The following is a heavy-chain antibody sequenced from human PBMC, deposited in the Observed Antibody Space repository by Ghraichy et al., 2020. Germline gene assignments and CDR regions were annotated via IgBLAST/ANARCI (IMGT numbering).Heavy chain of an antibody. V-gene: IGHV1-8*01. CDR1: RSTFTTYD. J-gene: IGHJ6*02. CDR2: MNPKSGNT. CDR3: ARGRPGWDHFNNNGMDV. D-gene: IGHD1-14*01. Sequence: ASVKVSCKASRSTFTTYDINWVRQATGQGLEWMGWMNPKSGNTAYAQKFQGRVTMTRDTSTSTVYLDLSGLRPEDSAVYFCARGRPGWDHFNNNGMDVWGQGTTVTVSS.